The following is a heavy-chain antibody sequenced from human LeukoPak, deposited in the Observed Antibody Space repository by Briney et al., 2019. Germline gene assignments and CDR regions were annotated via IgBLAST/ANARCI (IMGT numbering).Heavy chain of an antibody. D-gene: IGHD3-22*01. CDR1: GGSISSSSYY. CDR3: ARHYYDKSPGPLLFDY. V-gene: IGHV4-39*01. Sequence: PSETLSLTCTVSGGSISSSSYYWGWIRQPPGKGLEWIGSIYYSGSTYYNPSLKSRVTISVDTSKNQFSLKLSSVTAADTAVYYCARHYYDKSPGPLLFDYWGQGTLVTVSS. J-gene: IGHJ4*02. CDR2: IYYSGST.